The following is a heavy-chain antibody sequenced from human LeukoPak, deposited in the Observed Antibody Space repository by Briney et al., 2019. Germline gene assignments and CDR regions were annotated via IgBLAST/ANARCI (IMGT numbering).Heavy chain of an antibody. D-gene: IGHD1-1*01. CDR3: ARHEDRNWYFDH. CDR2: ISDSGST. V-gene: IGHV4-59*08. CDR1: GVSVSSYS. J-gene: IGHJ4*02. Sequence: TPSETLSLTCSVSGVSVSSYSWSWIRQPPGKGLEYFGHISDSGSTTYNPSLKSRVSISVDTSKNQFSLKLSSVTAPDTAVYYCARHEDRNWYFDHWGQGTLVTVSS.